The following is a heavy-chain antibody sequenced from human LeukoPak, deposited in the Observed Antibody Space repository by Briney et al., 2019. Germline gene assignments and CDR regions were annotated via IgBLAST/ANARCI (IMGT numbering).Heavy chain of an antibody. Sequence: PGGSLRLSCAASGFTFNKYSMSWVRQAPGKGLEWVANIKQDGSEKYYVDSVKGRFTISRDNAKNSLYLQMNSLRAEDTAVYYCAELGITMIGGVWGKGTTVTISS. CDR3: AELGITMIGGV. D-gene: IGHD3-10*02. CDR1: GFTFNKYS. CDR2: IKQDGSEK. V-gene: IGHV3-7*01. J-gene: IGHJ6*04.